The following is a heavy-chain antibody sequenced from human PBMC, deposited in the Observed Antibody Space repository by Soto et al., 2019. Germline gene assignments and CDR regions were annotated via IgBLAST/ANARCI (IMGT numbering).Heavy chain of an antibody. CDR1: GGSISSGDYY. CDR3: ARVLVVTAPRFDYYFDY. D-gene: IGHD2-21*02. CDR2: IYYSGST. V-gene: IGHV4-30-4*01. J-gene: IGHJ4*02. Sequence: PSETLSLTCTVSGGSISSGDYYWSWIRQPPGKGLEWIGYIYYSGSTYYNPSLKSRVTISVDTSKNQFSLKLSSVTAADTAVYYCARVLVVTAPRFDYYFDYWGQGTLVTVSS.